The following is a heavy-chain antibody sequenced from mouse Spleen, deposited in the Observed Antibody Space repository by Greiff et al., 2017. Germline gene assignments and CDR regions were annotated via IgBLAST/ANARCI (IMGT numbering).Heavy chain of an antibody. CDR1: GYSFTGYY. D-gene: IGHD2-2*01. V-gene: IGHV1-43*01. Sequence: VQLQQSGPELVKPGASVKISCKASGYSFTGYYMHWVKQSSEKSLEWIGEINPSTGGTSYNQKFKGKATLTVDKSSSTAYMQLKSLTSEDSAVYYCAREEGYDGFAYWGQGTLVTVSA. CDR3: AREEGYDGFAY. J-gene: IGHJ3*01. CDR2: INPSTGGT.